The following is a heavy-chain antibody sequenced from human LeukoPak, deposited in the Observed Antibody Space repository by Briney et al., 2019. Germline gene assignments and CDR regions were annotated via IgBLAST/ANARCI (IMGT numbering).Heavy chain of an antibody. J-gene: IGHJ3*01. CDR3: AKDRPGPAAAGLPPNAFDV. CDR1: GFIFGDYN. Sequence: GGSLRLSCAASGFIFGDYNMNWVRQAPGKGLEWVSGISGTGGSTYYADSVKGRFTISRDNSKNTLYLQMNGLRAEDMAVYYCAKDRPGPAAAGLPPNAFDVWGQGTMVTVSS. CDR2: ISGTGGST. D-gene: IGHD2-2*01. V-gene: IGHV3-23*01.